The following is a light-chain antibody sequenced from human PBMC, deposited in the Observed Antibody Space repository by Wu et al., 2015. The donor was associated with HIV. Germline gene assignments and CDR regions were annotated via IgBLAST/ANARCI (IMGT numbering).Light chain of an antibody. Sequence: NVLTQSPGTLSLSPGERATLSCRASQSVSSYLAWYQQKPGQSPRLLIYGASSRATGIPDRFSGSGSGTDFTLTISRLEPEDFAVYYCQQYGTSPPTFGQGTKVEIK. CDR1: QSVSSY. V-gene: IGKV3-20*01. J-gene: IGKJ1*01. CDR2: GAS. CDR3: QQYGTSPPT.